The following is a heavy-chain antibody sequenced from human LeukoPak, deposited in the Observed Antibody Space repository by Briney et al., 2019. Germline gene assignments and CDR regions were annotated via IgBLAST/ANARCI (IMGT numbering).Heavy chain of an antibody. CDR1: GFTFSNYD. J-gene: IGHJ5*02. V-gene: IGHV3-13*04. CDR2: IGTTGDT. Sequence: GGSLRLSCAASGFTFSNYDMHWVRQATGKGLEWVSGIGTTGDTYYPASVKGRFTISRENAKNSLYLQMNSLRAGDTAEYYCARGDILTDYSFDPWGQGTLVIVSS. CDR3: ARGDILTDYSFDP. D-gene: IGHD3-9*01.